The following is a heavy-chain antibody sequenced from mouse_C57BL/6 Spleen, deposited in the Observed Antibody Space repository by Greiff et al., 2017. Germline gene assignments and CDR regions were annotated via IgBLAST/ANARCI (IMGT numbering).Heavy chain of an antibody. Sequence: QVQLQQPGAELVKPGASVKLSCKASGYTFTSYWMHWVKQRPGRGLEWIGRIDPYSGGTKYNEKFKNMAKRTVDKPSSTAYMQLSRLTAEDSAGYYGARRGGYYEYEDYAMDYWGQGTAVTVSS. CDR2: IDPYSGGT. D-gene: IGHD2-4*01. V-gene: IGHV1-72*01. CDR1: GYTFTSYW. CDR3: ARRGGYYEYEDYAMDY. J-gene: IGHJ4*01.